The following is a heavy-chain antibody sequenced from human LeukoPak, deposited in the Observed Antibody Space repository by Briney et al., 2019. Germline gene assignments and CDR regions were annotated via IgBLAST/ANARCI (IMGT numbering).Heavy chain of an antibody. CDR3: ARGLHSSSDNY. J-gene: IGHJ4*02. V-gene: IGHV3-21*01. CDR1: GFIFSNYS. D-gene: IGHD6-6*01. CDR2: ISSSSSYI. Sequence: TGGSLRLSCAASGFIFSNYSMNWVRQAPGKGLEWVSSISSSSSYIYYADSVKGRFTISRDNAKNSLYLQMNSLRAEDTAVYYCARGLHSSSDNYWGQGTLVTVSS.